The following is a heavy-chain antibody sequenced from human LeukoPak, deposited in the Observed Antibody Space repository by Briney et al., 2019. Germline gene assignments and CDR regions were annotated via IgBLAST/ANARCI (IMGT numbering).Heavy chain of an antibody. CDR3: AKVVASKGAWGYFDY. V-gene: IGHV3-23*01. CDR1: GFTFSSYG. Sequence: PGGSLRLSCAASGFTFSSYGMSWVRQAPGKGLEWVSAISGSGGSTYYADSVKGRFTISRDNSKNTLYLQMNSLRAEDTAVYYCAKVVASKGAWGYFDYWGQGTLVTVSS. CDR2: ISGSGGST. D-gene: IGHD2-21*01. J-gene: IGHJ4*02.